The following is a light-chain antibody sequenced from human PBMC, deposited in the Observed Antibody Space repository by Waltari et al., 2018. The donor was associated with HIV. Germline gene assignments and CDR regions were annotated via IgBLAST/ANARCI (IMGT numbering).Light chain of an antibody. Sequence: QSALTQPASVSGSPGQSITISCTGPNSDVGSYNLVSWYQQHPGKAPKLMIYEVNKRPSGISDRFSGSKSDNTASLTISGLQAEDEADYYCCSYASSTTYVFGTGTKITVL. J-gene: IGLJ1*01. CDR2: EVN. V-gene: IGLV2-23*02. CDR3: CSYASSTTYV. CDR1: NSDVGSYNL.